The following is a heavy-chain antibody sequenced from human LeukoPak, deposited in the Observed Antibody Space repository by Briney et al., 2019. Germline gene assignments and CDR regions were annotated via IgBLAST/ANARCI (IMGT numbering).Heavy chain of an antibody. Sequence: GGSLRLSCAASGFTFSSYGMHWVRLAPGKGLEWVAVIWYDGSNKYYADSVKGRFTISRDNSKNTLYLQMNSLRAEDTAVYYCARDRYDSGSGWYGPLDYWGRGTLVTVSS. V-gene: IGHV3-33*01. J-gene: IGHJ4*02. CDR1: GFTFSSYG. CDR3: ARDRYDSGSGWYGPLDY. CDR2: IWYDGSNK. D-gene: IGHD6-13*01.